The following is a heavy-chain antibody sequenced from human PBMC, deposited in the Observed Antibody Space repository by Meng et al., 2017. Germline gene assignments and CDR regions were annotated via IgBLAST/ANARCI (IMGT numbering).Heavy chain of an antibody. Sequence: QLVQSVAEVKKPGASVMGSCKASGYTVTSYDINWVRQATGQGLEWMGWMNPNSGNTGYAQKFQGRVTMTRNTSISTAYMELSSLRSEDTAVYYCARYVAVAGVDYWGQGTLVTVSS. V-gene: IGHV1-8*01. CDR1: GYTVTSYD. CDR2: MNPNSGNT. J-gene: IGHJ4*02. D-gene: IGHD6-19*01. CDR3: ARYVAVAGVDY.